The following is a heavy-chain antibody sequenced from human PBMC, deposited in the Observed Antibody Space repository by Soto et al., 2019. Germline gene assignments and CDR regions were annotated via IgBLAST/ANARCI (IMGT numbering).Heavy chain of an antibody. D-gene: IGHD2-21*01. CDR2: ISFDGSKM. Sequence: MESGGGVVQPGRSLRLSCSVSGFTFRSHTMHWVRQAPGKGLEWVALISFDGSKMFYEDSVRGRFSISRDNSLDTLYLQMTSLRPEDTGTYYCAKDYSADEMGWGSFFDSWGQGTLVPASS. V-gene: IGHV3-30*18. J-gene: IGHJ4*02. CDR1: GFTFRSHT. CDR3: AKDYSADEMGWGSFFDS.